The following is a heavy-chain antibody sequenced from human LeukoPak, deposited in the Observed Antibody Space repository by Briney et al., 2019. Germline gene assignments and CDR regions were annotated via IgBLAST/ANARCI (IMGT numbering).Heavy chain of an antibody. J-gene: IGHJ4*02. CDR3: ARDQGIFDY. Sequence: PGGSLRLSCAASGFTFSSYSMNWVRQAPGKGLEWVSYISSSSKTIYYADSVKGRFTISRDNAKNSLYLQMNSLGDEDSAVYYCARDQGIFDYWGQRPLVTVSS. V-gene: IGHV3-48*02. CDR2: ISSSSKTI. CDR1: GFTFSSYS.